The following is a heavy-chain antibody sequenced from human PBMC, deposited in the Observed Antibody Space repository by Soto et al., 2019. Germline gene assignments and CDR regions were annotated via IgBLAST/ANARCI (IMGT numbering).Heavy chain of an antibody. Sequence: QVQLQESGPGLWKPSQTLSLTCTVPGGSISIGDYLWGWIRNSPGKGLEGIGYISSIGSTYYNPSLKSRVSVSRDTSKNQFSLKLSSVTTTDTAVYYCARGLVIRPYYYHGMDVWGQGTTVTVSS. CDR3: ARGLVIRPYYYHGMDV. V-gene: IGHV4-30-4*01. CDR1: GGSISIGDYL. J-gene: IGHJ6*02. CDR2: ISSIGST. D-gene: IGHD3-9*01.